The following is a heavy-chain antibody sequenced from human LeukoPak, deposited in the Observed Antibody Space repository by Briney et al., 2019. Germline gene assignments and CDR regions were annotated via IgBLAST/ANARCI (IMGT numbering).Heavy chain of an antibody. D-gene: IGHD1-7*01. J-gene: IGHJ4*02. CDR2: ISSSSSTI. Sequence: GGSLRLSCAASGFTFSSYSMNWVRQAPGKGLEWVSYISSSSSTIYYADSVKGRFTISRDNAKDSLFLQMNSLRAADTAVYYCARVFRTTWDYWGQGTLVTVSS. CDR3: ARVFRTTWDY. V-gene: IGHV3-48*01. CDR1: GFTFSSYS.